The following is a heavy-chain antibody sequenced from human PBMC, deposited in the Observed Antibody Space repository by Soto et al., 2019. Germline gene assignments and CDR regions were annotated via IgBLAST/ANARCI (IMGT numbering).Heavy chain of an antibody. V-gene: IGHV3-48*01. J-gene: IGHJ6*03. CDR1: GFTFSSYS. Sequence: GGALRLSCAASGFTFSSYSMNWVRQAPGKGLEWVSYISSSSSTIYYADSVKGRFTISRDNAKNSLYLQMNSLRAQDTAVYYCARDTLTAYYYYYYMDVSGKGTTVTVSS. CDR3: ARDTLTAYYYYYYMDV. CDR2: ISSSSSTI.